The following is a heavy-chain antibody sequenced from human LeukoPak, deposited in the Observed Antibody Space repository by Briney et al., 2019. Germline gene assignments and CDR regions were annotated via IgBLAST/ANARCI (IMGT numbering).Heavy chain of an antibody. CDR2: IYHSGST. J-gene: IGHJ4*02. V-gene: IGHV4-30-2*01. D-gene: IGHD3-10*01. CDR3: ARGRRVPTSSRGSGSYPYYFDY. Sequence: PSETLSLTCTVSGGSISSGGYYWSWIRQPPGKGLEWIGYIYHSGSTYYNPSLKSRVTISVDRSKNQFSLKLSSVTAADTAVYYCARGRRVPTSSRGSGSYPYYFDYWGQGTLVTVSS. CDR1: GGSISSGGYY.